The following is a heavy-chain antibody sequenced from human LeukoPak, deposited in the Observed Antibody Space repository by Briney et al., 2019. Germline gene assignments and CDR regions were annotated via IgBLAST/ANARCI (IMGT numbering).Heavy chain of an antibody. V-gene: IGHV3-33*01. CDR1: GFTFSSYG. CDR2: IWYEGSNK. Sequence: GGSLRLSCAASGFTFSSYGMHWVRQAPGKGLEWVAVIWYEGSNKYYADSVKGRFTISRDNSKNTLYLQMNSLRAEDTAVYYCARDGALGVTTSGDYYGMDVWGQGTTVTVSS. D-gene: IGHD2-21*02. J-gene: IGHJ6*02. CDR3: ARDGALGVTTSGDYYGMDV.